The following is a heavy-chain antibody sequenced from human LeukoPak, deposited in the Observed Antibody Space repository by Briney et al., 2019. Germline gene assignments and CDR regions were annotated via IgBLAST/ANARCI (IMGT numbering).Heavy chain of an antibody. D-gene: IGHD1-14*01. J-gene: IGHJ6*02. CDR1: GGSISSYD. V-gene: IGHV4-59*01. CDR3: ARVGAISREPYYSYGMDG. CDR2: IYYSGST. Sequence: SETLSLTCTVSGGSISSYDWSWIRQPPGRGVEGSGYIYYSGSTNYNPSLKSPLTISVDTSKNQFSLTLSSVTAADTAVYYCARVGAISREPYYSYGMDGGGQGTTATVSS.